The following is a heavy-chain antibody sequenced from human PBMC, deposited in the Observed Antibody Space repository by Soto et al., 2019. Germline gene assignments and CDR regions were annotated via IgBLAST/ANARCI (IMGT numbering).Heavy chain of an antibody. CDR2: IIPIFGTA. CDR1: GGTFSSYA. Sequence: ASVKVSCKASGGTFSSYAISWVRQAPGQGLEWMGGIIPIFGTANYAQKFQGRVTITADESTSTAYMELSSLRSEDTAVYYCARETGTPLRYFDWLNYWGQGTLVTVSS. J-gene: IGHJ4*02. CDR3: ARETGTPLRYFDWLNY. V-gene: IGHV1-69*13. D-gene: IGHD3-9*01.